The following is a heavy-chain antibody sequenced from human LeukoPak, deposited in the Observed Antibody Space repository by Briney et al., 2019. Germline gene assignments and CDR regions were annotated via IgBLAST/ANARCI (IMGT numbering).Heavy chain of an antibody. CDR3: ARDKIEGPTKLDC. D-gene: IGHD1-1*01. Sequence: PGGSLRLSCAASGFTFSSYWMSWVRQAPGKGLEWMANIKQDESEKYYVDSLKGRFTISRDNAKNSLYLQMNSLRAEDTAVYYCARDKIEGPTKLDCWGQGILVTVSS. V-gene: IGHV3-7*01. CDR1: GFTFSSYW. J-gene: IGHJ4*02. CDR2: IKQDESEK.